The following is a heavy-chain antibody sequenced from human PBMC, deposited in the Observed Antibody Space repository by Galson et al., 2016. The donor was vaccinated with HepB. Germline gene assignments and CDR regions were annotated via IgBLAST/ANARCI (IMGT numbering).Heavy chain of an antibody. V-gene: IGHV1-18*01. CDR2: ISAYNGNT. CDR1: GYTFTTYG. D-gene: IGHD2-2*01. J-gene: IGHJ6*02. Sequence: SVKVSCKASGYTFTTYGISWVRQAPGQGLEWMGWISAYNGNTNYAQKIQGRVTMTTDTSTSTAYMEPRSLRSDDTAVYYCARDPRKIRYQLLEIYYYYYAMDVWGQGTTVTVSS. CDR3: ARDPRKIRYQLLEIYYYYYAMDV.